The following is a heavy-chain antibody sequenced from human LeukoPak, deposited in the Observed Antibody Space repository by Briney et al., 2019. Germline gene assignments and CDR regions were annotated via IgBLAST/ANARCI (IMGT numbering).Heavy chain of an antibody. D-gene: IGHD6-6*01. CDR2: IYYSGST. V-gene: IGHV4-39*07. J-gene: IGHJ4*02. Sequence: SETLSLTCTVSGGSISSSSYYWGWIRQPPGKGLEWIGSIYYSGSTYYNPSLKSRVTISVDTSKNQFSLKLSSVTAADTAVYYCALHIAARLFDYWGQGTLVAVSS. CDR1: GGSISSSSYY. CDR3: ALHIAARLFDY.